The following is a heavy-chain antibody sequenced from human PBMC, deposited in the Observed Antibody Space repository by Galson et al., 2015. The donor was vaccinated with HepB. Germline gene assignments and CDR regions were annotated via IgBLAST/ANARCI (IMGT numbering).Heavy chain of an antibody. J-gene: IGHJ4*02. CDR3: ARQGPSLWDFWSGYLDGNYFDY. V-gene: IGHV3-7*01. D-gene: IGHD3-3*01. Sequence: SLRLSCAASGFTFSSYWMSWVRQAPGKGLEWVANIKQDGSEKYYVDSVKGRFTISRDNAKNSLYLQMNSLRAEDTAVYYCARQGPSLWDFWSGYLDGNYFDYWGQGTLVTVSS. CDR2: IKQDGSEK. CDR1: GFTFSSYW.